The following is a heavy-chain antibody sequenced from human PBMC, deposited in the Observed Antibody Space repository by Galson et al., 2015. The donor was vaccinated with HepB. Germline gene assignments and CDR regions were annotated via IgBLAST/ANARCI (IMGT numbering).Heavy chain of an antibody. V-gene: IGHV1-18*01. J-gene: IGHJ6*03. Sequence: SVKVSCKASGYTFTSYGISWVRQAPGQGLEWMGWISAYNGNTNYAQKLQGRVTMTADTSTSTAYMELRSLRSDDTAVYYCARDTGVQLWLGYYYYYMDVWGKGTTVTVSS. CDR2: ISAYNGNT. CDR1: GYTFTSYG. D-gene: IGHD5-18*01. CDR3: ARDTGVQLWLGYYYYYMDV.